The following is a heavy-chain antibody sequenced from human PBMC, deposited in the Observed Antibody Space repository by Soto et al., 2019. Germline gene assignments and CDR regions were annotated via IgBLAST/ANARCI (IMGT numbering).Heavy chain of an antibody. V-gene: IGHV2-70*01. CDR3: ARICRLGSSSSYYGMDV. Sequence: ESGHTLAKPTQTITLTCTFCGFSLSTSGMCVSWIRQPPGKSLDWLALIDWDDDKYYSTSLKTRLTISKDTSKNQVVLTMTNMDPVDTATYYCARICRLGSSSSYYGMDVWGQGTTVTVSS. CDR2: IDWDDDK. CDR1: GFSLSTSGMC. D-gene: IGHD6-6*01. J-gene: IGHJ6*02.